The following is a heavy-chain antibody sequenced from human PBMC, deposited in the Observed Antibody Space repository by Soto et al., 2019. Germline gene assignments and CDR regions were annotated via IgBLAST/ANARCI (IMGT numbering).Heavy chain of an antibody. CDR3: ARYSYGYSYFDY. CDR2: IIPIFGTA. J-gene: IGHJ4*02. V-gene: IGHV1-69*12. D-gene: IGHD5-18*01. CDR1: GGTISSYA. Sequence: QVQLVQSGAEVKRPGSSVKVSCKASGGTISSYAISWVRQAPGQGLEWMGGIIPIFGTANYAQKFQGRVTITADESTSTAYMELSSLRSEVTAVYYRARYSYGYSYFDYWGQGTLVTVSS.